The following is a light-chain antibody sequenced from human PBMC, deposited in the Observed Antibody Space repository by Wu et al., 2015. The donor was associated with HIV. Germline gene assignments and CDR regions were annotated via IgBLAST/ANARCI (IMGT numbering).Light chain of an antibody. J-gene: IGKJ2*03. Sequence: EIVLTQSPGTLSLSPGERATLSCRASQSISGTYLAWYQQKPGQAPRLLIYGASSRAAGIPDRFSGRWVWDRTSLSPSANWSLKILQLYYCQQFGSSPRSFGLGDPRLEIK. CDR1: QSISGTY. CDR3: QQFGSSPRS. CDR2: GAS. V-gene: IGKV3-20*01.